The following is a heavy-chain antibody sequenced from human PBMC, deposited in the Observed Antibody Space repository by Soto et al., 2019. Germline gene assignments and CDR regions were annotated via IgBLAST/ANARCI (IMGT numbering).Heavy chain of an antibody. V-gene: IGHV1-46*03. CDR1: GYTFTSYY. CDR3: ARAALGYCSGGSCYQPHSLAYGMDV. J-gene: IGHJ6*02. Sequence: ASVKVSCKASGYTFTSYYMYWVRQAPGQGLEWMGIINPSGGSTSYAQKFQGRVTMTRDTSTSTVYMELSSLRSEDTAVYYCARAALGYCSGGSCYQPHSLAYGMDVWG. D-gene: IGHD2-15*01. CDR2: INPSGGST.